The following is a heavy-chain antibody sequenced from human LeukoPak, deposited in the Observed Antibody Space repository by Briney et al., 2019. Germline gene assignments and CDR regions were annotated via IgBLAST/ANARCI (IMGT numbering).Heavy chain of an antibody. J-gene: IGHJ4*02. Sequence: SETLSLTCAVYGGSFSGYYWSWIRQPPGKGLEWIGEINHSGSTNYNPSLKSRVTISVDTSKNQFSLKLSSVTAADTAVYYCARQGTYYNDYGDYVNYFDYWGQGTLVTVSS. CDR2: INHSGST. V-gene: IGHV4-34*01. CDR3: ARQGTYYNDYGDYVNYFDY. D-gene: IGHD4-17*01. CDR1: GGSFSGYY.